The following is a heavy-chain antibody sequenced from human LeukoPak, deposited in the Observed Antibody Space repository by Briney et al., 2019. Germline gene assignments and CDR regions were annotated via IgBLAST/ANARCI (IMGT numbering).Heavy chain of an antibody. Sequence: SETLSLTCTVSCRSISRYYWRWIRQPPARGLEWIGYIYYRASTNYHPTIKSGISISVYTSKKQFSLKLSSVTAADAAVYYCGRRGDHDAFDIWGQGTMVTVSS. V-gene: IGHV4-59*01. CDR3: GRRGDHDAFDI. D-gene: IGHD3-16*01. CDR2: IYYRAST. J-gene: IGHJ3*02. CDR1: CRSISRYY.